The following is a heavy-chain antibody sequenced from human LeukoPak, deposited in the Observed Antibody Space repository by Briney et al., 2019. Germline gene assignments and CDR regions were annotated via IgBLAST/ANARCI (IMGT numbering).Heavy chain of an antibody. CDR3: AKERTAMAAFDY. Sequence: GGSLRLSCAASGFTFSSYGMHWVRQAPGKGLEWVAFIRYDGSNKYYADSVKGRFTISRDNSKNTLYLQMNSLRAEDTAVYYCAKERTAMAAFDYWGQGTLVTVSS. CDR2: IRYDGSNK. J-gene: IGHJ4*02. CDR1: GFTFSSYG. D-gene: IGHD5-18*01. V-gene: IGHV3-30*02.